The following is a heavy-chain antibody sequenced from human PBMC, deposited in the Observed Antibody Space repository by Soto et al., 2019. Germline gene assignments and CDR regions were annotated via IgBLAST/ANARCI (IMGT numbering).Heavy chain of an antibody. J-gene: IGHJ5*02. CDR3: ARGTPSPLIVRSSRGPWFDP. Sequence: SETLSLTCTVSGGSISSYYWSWIRQPPGKGLEWIGYMYYGGRTNYNPSLRSRVTISVDTSKMQVSLKLSSVTAADTAVYFCARGTPSPLIVRSSRGPWFDPWGQGTLVTVSS. CDR1: GGSISSYY. V-gene: IGHV4-59*08. D-gene: IGHD2-15*01. CDR2: MYYGGRT.